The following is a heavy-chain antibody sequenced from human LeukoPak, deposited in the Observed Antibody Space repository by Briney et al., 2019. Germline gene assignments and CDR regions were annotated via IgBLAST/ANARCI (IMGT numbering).Heavy chain of an antibody. D-gene: IGHD1-26*01. CDR1: GFTFSTYW. CDR3: ARDVGGSLDH. CDR2: IKEDESAK. V-gene: IGHV3-7*01. Sequence: PGGSLRLSCVASGFTFSTYWMAWVRQAPGKGLEWVANIKEDESAKHQADSVKGRFTISRDNAQNLVYLQMSSLRGEDTAVYYCARDVGGSLDHWGRGTLVTVSS. J-gene: IGHJ4*02.